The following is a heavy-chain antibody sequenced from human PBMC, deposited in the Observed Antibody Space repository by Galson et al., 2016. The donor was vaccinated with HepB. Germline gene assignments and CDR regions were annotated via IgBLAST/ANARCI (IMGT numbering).Heavy chain of an antibody. D-gene: IGHD2-8*02. CDR2: ISGTGGST. V-gene: IGHV3-23*01. CDR3: AKAPRGRETGASFDH. CDR1: GFTFSSYV. J-gene: IGHJ4*02. Sequence: SLRLSCAVSGFTFSSYVMTWVRQAPGKGLEWVSGISGTGGSTYYADSVKGRFTISRDTSKNTLFLQMNSLRAEDTAVYYCAKAPRGRETGASFDHWGQGTLVTVSS.